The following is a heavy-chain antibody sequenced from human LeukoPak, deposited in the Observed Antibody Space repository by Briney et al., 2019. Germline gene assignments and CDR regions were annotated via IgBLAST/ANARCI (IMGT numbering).Heavy chain of an antibody. Sequence: GGSLRLSCTASGFTFCDYAMTWVRRAPGEGLQWVSGISGSGTSAYCADSVRGRFTIYRDNSKNTLYLQMNSLRAEDTAVYHCAKDKYSPVRSMSEAAYYFDFWGPGTLVTVSS. CDR3: AKDKYSPVRSMSEAAYYFDF. CDR2: ISGSGTSA. V-gene: IGHV3-23*01. D-gene: IGHD6-13*01. CDR1: GFTFCDYA. J-gene: IGHJ4*02.